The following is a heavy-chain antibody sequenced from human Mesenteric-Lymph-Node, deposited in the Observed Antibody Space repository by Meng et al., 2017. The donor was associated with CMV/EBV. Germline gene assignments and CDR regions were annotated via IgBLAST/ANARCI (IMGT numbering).Heavy chain of an antibody. V-gene: IGHV1-3*02. CDR3: ARWSGYYNYYYYGMDV. J-gene: IGHJ6*02. Sequence: ASVKVSCKASGYTFTSYAMHWVRQAPGQRLEWMGWSNAGNGNTKYSQEFQGRVTITRDTSASTAYMELSSLRSEDTAVYYCARWSGYYNYYYYGMDVWGQGTTVTVSS. D-gene: IGHD3-3*01. CDR2: SNAGNGNT. CDR1: GYTFTSYA.